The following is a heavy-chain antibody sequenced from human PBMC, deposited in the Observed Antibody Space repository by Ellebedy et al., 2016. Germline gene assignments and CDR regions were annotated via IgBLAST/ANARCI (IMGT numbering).Heavy chain of an antibody. V-gene: IGHV1-46*03. D-gene: IGHD3-3*01. CDR2: VNPRDGGS. CDR1: GYTFSAYF. CDR3: VTIVGVVTNDPFNI. Sequence: ASVKVSCKASGYTFSAYFIHWVRHAPGQGLEWMGRVNPRDGGSTYAQKFQGRVTMTRDTSTSTVYMELSSLRSDDTAVYYCVTIVGVVTNDPFNIWGQGTMVTVSS. J-gene: IGHJ3*02.